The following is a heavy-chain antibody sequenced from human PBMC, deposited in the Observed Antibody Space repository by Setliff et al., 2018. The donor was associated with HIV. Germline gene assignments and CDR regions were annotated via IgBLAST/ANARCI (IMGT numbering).Heavy chain of an antibody. Sequence: SETLSLTCTVSGGSIDSTDYYWGWIRQPPGKGLEWIGSIFYSGRTTYNPSLRSRVTISVDTSKNQFSLKLSSVTAADTAMYFCVRRVSHGSQPSYFDYWGQGTLVTVSS. J-gene: IGHJ4*02. V-gene: IGHV4-39*07. CDR2: IFYSGRT. CDR1: GGSIDSTDYY. CDR3: VRRVSHGSQPSYFDY. D-gene: IGHD3-10*01.